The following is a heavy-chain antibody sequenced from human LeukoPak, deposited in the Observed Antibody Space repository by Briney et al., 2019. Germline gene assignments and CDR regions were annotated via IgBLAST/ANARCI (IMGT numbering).Heavy chain of an antibody. D-gene: IGHD2-2*01. V-gene: IGHV1-2*02. J-gene: IGHJ4*02. CDR3: ARVQGYCSSTSCYPATNFDY. Sequence: ASVKVSCKASGYTFTGYYMHWVRQAPGQGLEWMGWINPNSGGTNYAQKFQGRVTMTRDTSISTAYMELSRLRSDDTAVYYCARVQGYCSSTSCYPATNFDYWGQGTLVTVSS. CDR1: GYTFTGYY. CDR2: INPNSGGT.